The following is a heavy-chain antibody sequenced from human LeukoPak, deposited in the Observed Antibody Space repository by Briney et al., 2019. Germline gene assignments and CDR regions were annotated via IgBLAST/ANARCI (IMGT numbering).Heavy chain of an antibody. CDR2: ISWNGGII. V-gene: IGHV3-9*03. Sequence: GRSLRLSCAASGFTFHDYAMHWVRQAPGKGLEWVSGISWNGGIIDYADSVKGRFTISRDNAKNSLYLQMNSLRPEDMALYYCAKGPTYSSSSLFDYWGQGILVAVSS. CDR3: AKGPTYSSSSLFDY. CDR1: GFTFHDYA. J-gene: IGHJ4*02. D-gene: IGHD6-6*01.